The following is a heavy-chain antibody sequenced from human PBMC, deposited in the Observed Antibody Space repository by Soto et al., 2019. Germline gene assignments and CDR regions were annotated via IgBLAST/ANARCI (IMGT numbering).Heavy chain of an antibody. V-gene: IGHV1-46*01. CDR1: GYTFTSYY. CDR2: INPSGGST. Sequence: ASVKVSCKASGYTFTSYYMHWVRQAPGQGLEWMGIINPSGGSTSYAQKFQGRVTMTRDTSTSTVYMELSSLRSEDTAVFYFAIVSGYCSSTSCYSWFDPWGQGTLVTVSS. CDR3: AIVSGYCSSTSCYSWFDP. J-gene: IGHJ5*02. D-gene: IGHD2-2*03.